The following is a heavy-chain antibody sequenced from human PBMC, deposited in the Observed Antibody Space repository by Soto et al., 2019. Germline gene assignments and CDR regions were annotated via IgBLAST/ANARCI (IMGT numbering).Heavy chain of an antibody. CDR2: TYYRSKWYN. Sequence: PSQTLSLTCAISGDSVSSNSAAWNWIRQSPSRGLEWLGRTYYRSKWYNDYAVSVKSRITINPDTSKNQSSLQLNSVTPEDTAVYYCARLGYCSSTSCSGGGMDVWGQGTTVTVSS. CDR3: ARLGYCSSTSCSGGGMDV. CDR1: GDSVSSNSAA. D-gene: IGHD2-2*01. J-gene: IGHJ6*02. V-gene: IGHV6-1*01.